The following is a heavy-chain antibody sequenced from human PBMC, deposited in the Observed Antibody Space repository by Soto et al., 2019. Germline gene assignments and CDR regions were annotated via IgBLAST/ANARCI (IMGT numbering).Heavy chain of an antibody. CDR3: ARGACNGTSCYVFHX. CDR2: MNRDGSSE. J-gene: IGHJ5*02. CDR1: GFTFRSHL. Sequence: LRLSCVASGFTFRSHLMHWFRQSPGKGLVWVSQMNRDGSSENYADAVKCRFTFSRDNAKKTLYLQMNSLRAEDTAVYYCARGACNGTSCYVFHXWGPGTLVTVSX. V-gene: IGHV3-74*01. D-gene: IGHD2-2*01.